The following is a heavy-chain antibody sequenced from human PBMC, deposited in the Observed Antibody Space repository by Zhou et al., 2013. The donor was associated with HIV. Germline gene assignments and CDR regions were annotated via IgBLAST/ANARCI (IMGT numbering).Heavy chain of an antibody. CDR1: GGTFSSYA. D-gene: IGHD1-20*01. V-gene: IGHV1-69*05. CDR3: ARVAVTMYNWKTDPRQD. J-gene: IGHJ4*02. CDR2: IIPIFGTA. Sequence: QVQLVQSGAEVRKPASSVRVSCKASGGTFSSYAISWVRQAPGQGLEWMGGIIPIFGTANYAQKFQGRVTITTDESTSTAYMELSSLRSEDTAVYYCARVAVTMYNWKTDPRQDWGQGTLVTVSS.